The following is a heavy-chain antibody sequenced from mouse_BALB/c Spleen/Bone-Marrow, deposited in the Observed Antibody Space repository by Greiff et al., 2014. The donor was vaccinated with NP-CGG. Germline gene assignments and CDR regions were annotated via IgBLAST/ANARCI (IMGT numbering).Heavy chain of an antibody. D-gene: IGHD1-2*01. CDR2: INPDSSTI. V-gene: IGHV4-1*02. CDR3: TRLHYYGYSAY. J-gene: IGHJ3*01. Sequence: EVQLVESGGGLVQPGGSLKLSCAASGFDFSRYWMGWVRQAPGKGLEWIGEINPDSSTINYTPSLKDKFIISRDNAKNTLYLQKSKVRSENTALYYCTRLHYYGYSAYWGQGTLVTVST. CDR1: GFDFSRYW.